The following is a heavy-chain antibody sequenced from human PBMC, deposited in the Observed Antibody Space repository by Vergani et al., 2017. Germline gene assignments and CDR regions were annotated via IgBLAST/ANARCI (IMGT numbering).Heavy chain of an antibody. J-gene: IGHJ2*01. V-gene: IGHV4-38-2*01. CDR3: ARSQGDYWYFDR. CDR2: IHNRGKT. CDR1: GYSIGSGFY. Sequence: QVRLEESGPGLVKPSETLSLTCSVSGYSIGSGFYWAWVRQSPGEGLQWLTSIHNRGKTYHNPSLKSRVSVSLDTSKDRFSLNLTSVPATDTAVYYCARSQGDYWYFDRWGPGSLVTGSS. D-gene: IGHD2-21*01.